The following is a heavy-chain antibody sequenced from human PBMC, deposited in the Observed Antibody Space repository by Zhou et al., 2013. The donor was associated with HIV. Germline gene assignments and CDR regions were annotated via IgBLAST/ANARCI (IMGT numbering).Heavy chain of an antibody. V-gene: IGHV1-2*02. Sequence: QVQLVQSGAEVKKPGASVKVSCKTSGFTFADYFLHWVRQAPGQGLEWMGWINPKSGGTHYAQKFQGRVTVTRDTSITTAYMELRRLRSDDAAVYYCARAPHILYEDGSDYFDSWGQGSLVTVSS. CDR2: INPKSGGT. J-gene: IGHJ4*02. CDR3: ARAPHILYEDGSDYFDS. CDR1: GFTFADYF. D-gene: IGHD2-21*01.